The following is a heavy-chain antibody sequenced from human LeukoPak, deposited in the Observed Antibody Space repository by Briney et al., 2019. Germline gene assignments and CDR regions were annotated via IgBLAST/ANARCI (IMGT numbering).Heavy chain of an antibody. CDR1: GGSISSGSYY. Sequence: SETLSLTCTVSGGSISSGSYYWNWIRQPAGTGLEWIGRFYSSVSTTYNPSLKSRVTMSVDTSNNLFFLNLTSVTAADTAVYFCVREKLYTSSWGFQHWGQGTLVSVSS. D-gene: IGHD6-13*01. CDR3: VREKLYTSSWGFQH. V-gene: IGHV4-61*02. J-gene: IGHJ1*01. CDR2: FYSSVST.